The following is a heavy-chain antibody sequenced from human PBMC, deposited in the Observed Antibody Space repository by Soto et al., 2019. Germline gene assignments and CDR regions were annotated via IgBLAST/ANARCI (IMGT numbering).Heavy chain of an antibody. Sequence: QVQLVESGGVLVKPGGSLRLSCVASGFTFSDHYMTWIRQAPGKGLEWLSYISTSSSYTNYADSVKGRFTISRDNAMNSLYLQMNSLRAEDTAVYYCARLRLTGYFDYWGQGKLVTVSS. J-gene: IGHJ4*02. CDR3: ARLRLTGYFDY. V-gene: IGHV3-11*05. CDR2: ISTSSSYT. CDR1: GFTFSDHY.